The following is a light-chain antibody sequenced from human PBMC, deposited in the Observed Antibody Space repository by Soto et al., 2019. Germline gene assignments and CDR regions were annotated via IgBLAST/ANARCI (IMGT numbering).Light chain of an antibody. CDR1: RSLLHGSNNENF. CDR2: WAS. V-gene: IGKV4-1*01. J-gene: IGKJ4*01. Sequence: DIVMTQSPDSLAVSLGERATINCKSSRSLLHGSNNENFLAWYQQRPGQPPKLLFYWASTRQSGVPERFSGSGSETDFTLTISSLRAEDLAVYYCQQYFGIPLTFGVGTKVEIK. CDR3: QQYFGIPLT.